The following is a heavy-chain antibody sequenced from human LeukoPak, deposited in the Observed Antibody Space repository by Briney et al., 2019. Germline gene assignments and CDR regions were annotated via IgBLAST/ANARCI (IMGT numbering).Heavy chain of an antibody. D-gene: IGHD6-6*01. Sequence: GGSLRLSCAASGFTLSNYAMTWVRQAPGKGLEWVSTISASGRSTYYADSVKGRFTISRDNSKNTLYLQMNSLRAEDTAVYYCAKGESIAIDAFDIWGQGTMVTVSS. CDR2: ISASGRST. CDR3: AKGESIAIDAFDI. V-gene: IGHV3-23*01. J-gene: IGHJ3*02. CDR1: GFTLSNYA.